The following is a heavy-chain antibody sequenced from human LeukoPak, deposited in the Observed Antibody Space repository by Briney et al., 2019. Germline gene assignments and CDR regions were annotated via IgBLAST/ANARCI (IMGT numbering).Heavy chain of an antibody. CDR1: GGSISSSSYY. D-gene: IGHD5-24*01. V-gene: IGHV4-39*07. Sequence: SETLSLTCTVSGGSISSSSYYWGWIRQPPGKGLEWIGSIYYSGSTYYNPSLKSRVTISVDTSKNQFSLKLSSVTAADTAVYYCAREEGATIYSSTSNWFDPWGQGTLVTVSS. CDR3: AREEGATIYSSTSNWFDP. CDR2: IYYSGST. J-gene: IGHJ5*02.